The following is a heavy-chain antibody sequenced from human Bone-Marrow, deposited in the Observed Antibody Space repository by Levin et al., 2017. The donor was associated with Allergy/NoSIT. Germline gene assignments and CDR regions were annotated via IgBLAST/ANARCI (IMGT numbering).Heavy chain of an antibody. Sequence: SETLSLTCTVSGGSISSGDYYWSWIRQPPGKGLEWIGYIYYSGSTYYNPSLKSRVTISVDTSKNQFSLKLSSVTAADTAVYYCARDEVGATANFQHWGQGTLVTVSS. J-gene: IGHJ1*01. D-gene: IGHD1-26*01. V-gene: IGHV4-30-4*01. CDR1: GGSISSGDYY. CDR3: ARDEVGATANFQH. CDR2: IYYSGST.